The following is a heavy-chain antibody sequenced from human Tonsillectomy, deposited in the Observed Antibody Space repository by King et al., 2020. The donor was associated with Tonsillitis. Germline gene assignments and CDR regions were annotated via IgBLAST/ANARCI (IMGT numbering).Heavy chain of an antibody. V-gene: IGHV4-61*02. CDR1: GGSISSGSHY. Sequence: QVQLQESGPGLVKPSQTLSLTCTVSGGSISSGSHYWSWIRQPAGKELEWIGRIYTSGSINYNPSLKSRVTISVDMSKNQFSLNVSSVTAADTAVYFCASDSRGSDDVFDTWGQGTKVTVSS. D-gene: IGHD3-22*01. CDR2: IYTSGSI. J-gene: IGHJ3*02. CDR3: ASDSRGSDDVFDT.